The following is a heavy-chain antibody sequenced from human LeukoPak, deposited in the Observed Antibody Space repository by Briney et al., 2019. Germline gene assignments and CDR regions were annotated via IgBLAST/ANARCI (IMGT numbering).Heavy chain of an antibody. D-gene: IGHD3-22*01. CDR3: AKGGYYCDSSGYLDY. CDR2: ISYDGSNK. CDR1: GFTFSSYG. J-gene: IGHJ4*02. Sequence: GRSLRLSCAASGFTFSSYGMHWVRQAPGKGLEWVAVISYDGSNKYYADSVKGRFTISRDNSKNTLYLQMNSLRAEDTAVYYCAKGGYYCDSSGYLDYWGQGTLVTVSS. V-gene: IGHV3-30*18.